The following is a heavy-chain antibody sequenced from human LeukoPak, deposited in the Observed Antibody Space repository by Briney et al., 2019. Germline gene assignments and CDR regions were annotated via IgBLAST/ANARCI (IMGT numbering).Heavy chain of an antibody. CDR2: IYYSGST. V-gene: IGHV4-39*07. CDR3: AGDLRAYYYDSSGHFDY. D-gene: IGHD3-22*01. CDR1: GGSITSSSYY. J-gene: IGHJ4*02. Sequence: SETLSLTCSVSGGSITSSSYYWAWIRQPPEKGLEWIGSIYYSGSTYYNPSLKSRVTISVDTSKNQFSLKLSSVTAADTAIYYCAGDLRAYYYDSSGHFDYWGQGTLVTVSS.